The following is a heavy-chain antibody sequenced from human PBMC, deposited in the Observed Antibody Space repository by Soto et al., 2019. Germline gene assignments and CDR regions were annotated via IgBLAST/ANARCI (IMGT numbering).Heavy chain of an antibody. CDR1: GFTFSRFE. CDR3: ARDSYSDSSHDAFHI. V-gene: IGHV3-48*03. J-gene: IGHJ3*02. D-gene: IGHD3-22*01. Sequence: GGSLRLSCAAAGFTFSRFEMNWVRQAPGKGLEWVSYITSSGSTIYYADSVKGRFTISRDNAKNSLYLQMNSLRAEDTAVYYCARDSYSDSSHDAFHIWGPATMVTVS. CDR2: ITSSGSTI.